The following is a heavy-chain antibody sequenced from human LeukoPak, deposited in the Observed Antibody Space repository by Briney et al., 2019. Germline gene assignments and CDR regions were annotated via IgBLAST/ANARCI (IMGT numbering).Heavy chain of an antibody. CDR3: ARGRRPYYYDSSGYYYGYGMDV. Sequence: GASVKVSCKASGGTFSSYAISWVRQAPGQGLEWMGGIIPIFGTANYAQKFQGRVTITADESTSTAYMELCSLRSEDTAVYYCARGRRPYYYDSSGYYYGYGMDVWGQGTTVTVSS. D-gene: IGHD3-22*01. CDR1: GGTFSSYA. CDR2: IIPIFGTA. J-gene: IGHJ6*02. V-gene: IGHV1-69*13.